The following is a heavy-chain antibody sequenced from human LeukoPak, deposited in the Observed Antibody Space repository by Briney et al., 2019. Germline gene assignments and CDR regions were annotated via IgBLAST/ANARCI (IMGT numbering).Heavy chain of an antibody. D-gene: IGHD2-2*01. CDR1: GDSINVYS. CDR3: ARDGYQLRDDAFDI. Sequence: SETLSLTCTVSGDSINVYSWNWIRQSSGKGLEWIAYMYYSGTTNYNPSLENRVAISLDLSRHQFSLRLNSVTAADTAVYYCARDGYQLRDDAFDIWGQGTMVTVSS. J-gene: IGHJ3*02. CDR2: MYYSGTT. V-gene: IGHV4-59*12.